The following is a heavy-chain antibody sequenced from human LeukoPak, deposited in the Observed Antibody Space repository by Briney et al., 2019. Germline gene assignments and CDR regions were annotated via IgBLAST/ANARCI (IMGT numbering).Heavy chain of an antibody. J-gene: IGHJ4*02. CDR2: IYYSGST. Sequence: PSETLSLTCTVSGGSISSGDYYWSRIRQPPGKGLEWIGYIYYSGSTYYNPSLKSRVTISVDTSKNQFSLKLSSVTAAGTAVYYCARAVDTAMAVDYWGQGTLVTVSS. CDR1: GGSISSGDYY. D-gene: IGHD5-18*01. V-gene: IGHV4-30-4*01. CDR3: ARAVDTAMAVDY.